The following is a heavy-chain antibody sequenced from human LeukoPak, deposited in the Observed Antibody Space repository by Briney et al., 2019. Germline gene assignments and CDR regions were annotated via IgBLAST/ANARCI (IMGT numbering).Heavy chain of an antibody. V-gene: IGHV3-30*04. Sequence: GGSLRLSGAASGFTFSSYAMHWVRQAPGKGLEGVAVISYDGSNKYYADSVKGRFTISRDNPKNTLYLQMNSLRAEDTAVYYCARSGSSSGWYLIDRWGQGTLVTVSS. CDR1: GFTFSSYA. CDR3: ARSGSSSGWYLIDR. D-gene: IGHD6-19*01. CDR2: ISYDGSNK. J-gene: IGHJ5*02.